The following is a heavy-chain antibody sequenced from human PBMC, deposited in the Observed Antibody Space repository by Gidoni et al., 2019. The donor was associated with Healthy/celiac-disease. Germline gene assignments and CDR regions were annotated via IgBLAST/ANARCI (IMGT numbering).Heavy chain of an antibody. V-gene: IGHV4-34*01. Sequence: QVQLQQWGAGLLKPSETLSLTCAVYGGSFSGYYWSWIRQPPGKGLEWIGEINHSGSTNYNPSLKSRVTISVDTSKNQFSLKLSSVTAADTAVYYCARRGHYYGSGTRYWGQGTLVTVSS. D-gene: IGHD3-10*01. J-gene: IGHJ4*02. CDR3: ARRGHYYGSGTRY. CDR2: INHSGST. CDR1: GGSFSGYY.